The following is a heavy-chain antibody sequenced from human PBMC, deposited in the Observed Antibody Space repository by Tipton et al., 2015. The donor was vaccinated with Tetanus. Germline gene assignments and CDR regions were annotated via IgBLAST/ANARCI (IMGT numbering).Heavy chain of an antibody. J-gene: IGHJ4*02. CDR2: IRSKANSYAT. Sequence: SLRLSCAASGFTFSGSAMHWVRQASGKGPEWVGRIRSKANSYATAYAASVKGRFTISRDDSKNTAYLQMNSLKTEDTAVYYCTRHGSGGSSDYWGQGTLVTVSS. V-gene: IGHV3-73*01. D-gene: IGHD2-15*01. CDR3: TRHGSGGSSDY. CDR1: GFTFSGSA.